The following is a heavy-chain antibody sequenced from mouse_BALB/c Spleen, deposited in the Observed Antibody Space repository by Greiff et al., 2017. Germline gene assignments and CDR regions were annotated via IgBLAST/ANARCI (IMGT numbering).Heavy chain of an antibody. CDR2: ISTYYGDA. Sequence: VQLQSGAELVRPGVSVKISCKGSGYTFTDYAMHWVKQSHAKSLEWIGVISTYYGDASYNQKFKGKATMTVDKSSSTAYMELARLTSEDSAIYYCARDGPYAMDYWGQGTSVTVSS. V-gene: IGHV1S137*01. D-gene: IGHD1-2*01. CDR1: GYTFTDYA. CDR3: ARDGPYAMDY. J-gene: IGHJ4*01.